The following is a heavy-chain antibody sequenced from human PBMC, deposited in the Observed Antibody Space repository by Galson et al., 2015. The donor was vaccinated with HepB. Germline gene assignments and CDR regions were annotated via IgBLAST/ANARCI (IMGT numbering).Heavy chain of an antibody. CDR2: IYPGDSDT. CDR3: ARPDYYDSSGFGAFDI. V-gene: IGHV5-51*03. CDR1: GYSFTSYW. Sequence: QSGAEVKKPGESLKISCKGSGYSFTSYWIGWVRQMPGKGLEWMGIIYPGDSDTRYSPSFQGQATISADKSISTAYLQWSSLKASDTAMYYCARPDYYDSSGFGAFDIWGQGTMVTVSS. J-gene: IGHJ3*02. D-gene: IGHD3-22*01.